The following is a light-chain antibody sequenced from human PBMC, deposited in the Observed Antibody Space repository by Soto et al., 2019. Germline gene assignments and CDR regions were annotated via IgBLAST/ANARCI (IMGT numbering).Light chain of an antibody. CDR3: QQNNKWPPVT. CDR2: GAS. J-gene: IGKJ4*01. Sequence: EVVMTQSPATVSVSPGEGVNLSCRASQTISNDLAWYQQKPGQAPRLLIYGASTRATGVPARFSGGGSGTEFTLTISSLQSEDFAFYYCQQNNKWPPVTFGGGTKV. CDR1: QTISND. V-gene: IGKV3-15*01.